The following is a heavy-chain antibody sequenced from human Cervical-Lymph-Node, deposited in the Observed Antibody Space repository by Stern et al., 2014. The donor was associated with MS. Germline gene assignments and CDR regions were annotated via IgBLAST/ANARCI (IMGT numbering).Heavy chain of an antibody. J-gene: IGHJ4*02. D-gene: IGHD3-16*01. Sequence: VQLVASGGGVVQPGRSLRLSCAASGFTFSSYGMHWVRQAPGKGLEWVAVISYDGSNTTNADSVKSRFTISRDNSKSTLYLQMNSLRAEDTAVYYCAKGEGGVDCDYWGQGTLVTVSS. V-gene: IGHV3-30*18. CDR1: GFTFSSYG. CDR3: AKGEGGVDCDY. CDR2: ISYDGSNT.